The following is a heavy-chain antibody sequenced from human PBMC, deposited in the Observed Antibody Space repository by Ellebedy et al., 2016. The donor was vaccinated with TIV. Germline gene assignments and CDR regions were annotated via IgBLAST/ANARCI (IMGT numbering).Heavy chain of an antibody. CDR1: GFTFSSYS. J-gene: IGHJ6*02. CDR2: ISSSSSTI. V-gene: IGHV3-48*02. CDR3: ASSGAYYYGSGSYPSFGYYYYYGMDV. D-gene: IGHD3-10*01. Sequence: GESLKISXAASGFTFSSYSMNWLRQAPGKGLEWVSYISSSSSTIYYADSVKGRFTISSDNAKNSLYLQMNSLRDEDTAVYYCASSGAYYYGSGSYPSFGYYYYYGMDVWGQGTTVTVSS.